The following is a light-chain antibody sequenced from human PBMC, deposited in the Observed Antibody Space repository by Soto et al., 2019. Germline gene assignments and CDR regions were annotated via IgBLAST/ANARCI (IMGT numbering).Light chain of an antibody. Sequence: EIVMTQSPATLSVSPGERATLSCRASQSVSSNLAWYQQKPGHAPGLLIHGASTRATGIPARFSGSGSGTEFTLTISSLQSEDFAVYYCQQYNNWPFTFGPGTKVDI. CDR3: QQYNNWPFT. CDR2: GAS. CDR1: QSVSSN. J-gene: IGKJ3*01. V-gene: IGKV3-15*01.